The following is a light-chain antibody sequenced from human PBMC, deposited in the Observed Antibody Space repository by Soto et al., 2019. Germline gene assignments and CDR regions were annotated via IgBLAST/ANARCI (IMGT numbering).Light chain of an antibody. J-gene: IGLJ1*01. CDR3: QSSDSSLSGYV. V-gene: IGLV1-40*01. CDR1: SSNIGAGYE. Sequence: QSVLTQPPSVSEAPGQRVTISCTGSSSNIGAGYEAHWYQQVPGTAPKLLIYENNNRPSGVPDRFSGSKSGTSASLAITGRQAEDEAECYCQSSDSSLSGYVFGTGTKVTVL. CDR2: ENN.